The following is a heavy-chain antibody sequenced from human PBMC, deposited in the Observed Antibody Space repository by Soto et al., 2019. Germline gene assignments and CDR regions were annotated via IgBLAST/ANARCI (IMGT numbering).Heavy chain of an antibody. J-gene: IGHJ3*02. D-gene: IGHD6-13*01. Sequence: GESLKISCKGSGYSFTSYWIGWVRQMPGKGLEWMGIIYPCDSDTKYSPSFQGQVTISADKSISTAYLQWSSLKASDTAMYYCGRHGADSSSCVAFHIWGQGTMVPVSS. V-gene: IGHV5-51*01. CDR2: IYPCDSDT. CDR1: GYSFTSYW. CDR3: GRHGADSSSCVAFHI.